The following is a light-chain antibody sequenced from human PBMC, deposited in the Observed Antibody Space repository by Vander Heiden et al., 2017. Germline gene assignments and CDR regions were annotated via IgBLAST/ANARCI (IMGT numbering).Light chain of an antibody. J-gene: IGLJ3*02. Sequence: QSAVTQPASVSGSPGQSITISCTGTCSDVGSYNLVSWYRHHPGKAPKLMIYEVTKRPSGYSNRFSGSKSGNTASLTISGLQAEDEADYYCCSYAGSNTWVFGGGTKLTVL. V-gene: IGLV2-23*02. CDR2: EVT. CDR1: CSDVGSYNL. CDR3: CSYAGSNTWV.